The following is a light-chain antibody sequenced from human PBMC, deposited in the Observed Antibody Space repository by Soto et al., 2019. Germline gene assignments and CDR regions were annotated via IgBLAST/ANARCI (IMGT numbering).Light chain of an antibody. CDR2: EVV. CDR1: RNDIGAYEF. CDR3: KSYAGSNTYL. V-gene: IGLV2-8*01. Sequence: QSALTQPPSASGSPGQSVTISCTGTRNDIGAYEFVSWYQHHPGKAPKLIIYEVVQRPSGVPDRSSGSKSGNTASLTASGLQAADEADYYCKSYAGSNTYLFGTGTKVTVL. J-gene: IGLJ1*01.